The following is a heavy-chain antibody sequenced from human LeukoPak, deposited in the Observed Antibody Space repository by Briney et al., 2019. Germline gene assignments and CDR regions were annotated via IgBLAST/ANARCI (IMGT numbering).Heavy chain of an antibody. D-gene: IGHD3-10*01. Sequence: SGKVSCKASGGTFSSYAISWVRQAPGQGLEWMGGIIPIFGTANYAQKFQGRVTITADESTSTAYMELSSLRSEDTAVYYCARVTYYYGSGSPYYFDYWGQGTLVTVSS. CDR3: ARVTYYYGSGSPYYFDY. J-gene: IGHJ4*02. V-gene: IGHV1-69*13. CDR1: GGTFSSYA. CDR2: IIPIFGTA.